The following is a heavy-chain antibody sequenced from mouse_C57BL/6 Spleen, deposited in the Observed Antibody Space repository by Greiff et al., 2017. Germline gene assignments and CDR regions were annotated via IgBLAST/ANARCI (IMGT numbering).Heavy chain of an antibody. CDR2: IRSKSNNYAT. Sequence: EVQLVESGGGLVQPTGSLQLSCAASGFSFNTYAMNWVRQAPGRGLEWVARIRSKSNNYATYYADSVKDRFTISRDDSESMLYLQMDNLKTEDTAMYYCGGGYYGNYDYAMDDWGQGTSVTVSS. D-gene: IGHD2-1*01. CDR1: GFSFNTYA. CDR3: GGGYYGNYDYAMDD. V-gene: IGHV10-1*01. J-gene: IGHJ4*01.